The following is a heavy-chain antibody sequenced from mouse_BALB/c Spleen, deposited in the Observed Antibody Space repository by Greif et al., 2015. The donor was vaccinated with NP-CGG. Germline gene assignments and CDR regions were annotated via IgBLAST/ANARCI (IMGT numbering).Heavy chain of an antibody. CDR3: ANWDWYFDV. J-gene: IGHJ1*01. D-gene: IGHD4-1*01. CDR2: IDPANGNT. V-gene: IGHV14-3*02. Sequence: EVQLQQSGAELVKPGASVKLSRTASGFNIKDTYMHWVKQRPEQGLEWIGRIDPANGNTKYDPKFQGKATITADTSSNTAYLQLSSLISEDTAVYYCANWDWYFDVWGAGTTVTVSS. CDR1: GFNIKDTY.